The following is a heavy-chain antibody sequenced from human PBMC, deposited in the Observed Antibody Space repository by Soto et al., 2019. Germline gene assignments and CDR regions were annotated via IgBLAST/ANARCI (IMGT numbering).Heavy chain of an antibody. CDR3: ARGRHYDILTGYHDRYYFDY. V-gene: IGHV4-59*01. CDR1: GGSISSYY. Sequence: SETLSLTCTVSGGSISSYYWSWIRQPPGKGLEWIGYIYYSGSTNYNPSLKSRVTISVDTSKNQFSLKLSSVTAADTAVYYCARGRHYDILTGYHDRYYFDYWGQGTLVIVSS. D-gene: IGHD3-9*01. J-gene: IGHJ4*02. CDR2: IYYSGST.